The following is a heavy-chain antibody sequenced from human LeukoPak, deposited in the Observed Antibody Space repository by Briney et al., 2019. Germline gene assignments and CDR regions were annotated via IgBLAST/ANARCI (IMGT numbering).Heavy chain of an antibody. Sequence: GGSLRLSCAASGFTFSNYAMSWVRHAPGKGLEWVSGISGSAGGTYYADSVKGRFTISRDNSQNTLYLQMNSLRAEDTAVYYCAKGLRRDAFDIWGQGTMVTVPS. CDR3: AKGLRRDAFDI. J-gene: IGHJ3*02. CDR1: GFTFSNYA. CDR2: ISGSAGGT. V-gene: IGHV3-23*01.